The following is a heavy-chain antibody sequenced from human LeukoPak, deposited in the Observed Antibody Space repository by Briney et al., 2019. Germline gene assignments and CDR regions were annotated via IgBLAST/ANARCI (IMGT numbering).Heavy chain of an antibody. CDR2: ISGSGGST. V-gene: IGHV3-23*01. J-gene: IGHJ4*02. CDR1: GFTFSSYA. Sequence: PGGSLRLSCAASGFTFSSYAMNWVRQAPGKGLEWVSGISGSGGSTYNADSVKGRLTISRDNAKNSLYLQMNSLRAEDTAVYYCARAHGYDIGGYWGQGTLVTVSS. D-gene: IGHD3-3*01. CDR3: ARAHGYDIGGY.